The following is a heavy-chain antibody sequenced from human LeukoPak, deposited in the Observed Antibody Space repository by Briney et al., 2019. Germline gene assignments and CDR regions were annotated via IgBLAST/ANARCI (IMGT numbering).Heavy chain of an antibody. CDR3: ARSPAWIHYYYYMDV. CDR1: GGTFSSYA. D-gene: IGHD5-18*01. Sequence: SVKVSCKASGGTFSSYAISWVRQAPGQGLEWMGGIIPIFGTANYAQKFQGRVTITADESTSTAYMELSSLRSEDTAVYYCARSPAWIHYYYYMDVWGKGTTVTISS. CDR2: IIPIFGTA. J-gene: IGHJ6*03. V-gene: IGHV1-69*13.